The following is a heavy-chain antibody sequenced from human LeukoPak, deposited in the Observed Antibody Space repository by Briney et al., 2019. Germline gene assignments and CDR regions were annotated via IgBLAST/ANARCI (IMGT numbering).Heavy chain of an antibody. CDR3: ASQNDSSGYTDY. CDR1: GFTFSSYA. D-gene: IGHD3-22*01. J-gene: IGHJ4*02. Sequence: GGSLRLSCVASGFTFSSYAMHWVRQAPDKGLEWVAVISYDGSNKYYADSVKGRFTISRDNSKNTLYLQMNSLRAEDTAVYYCASQNDSSGYTDYWGQGTLVTVSS. CDR2: ISYDGSNK. V-gene: IGHV3-30*04.